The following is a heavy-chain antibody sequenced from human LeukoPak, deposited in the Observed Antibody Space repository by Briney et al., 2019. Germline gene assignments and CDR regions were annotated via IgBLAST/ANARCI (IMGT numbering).Heavy chain of an antibody. CDR1: GFTFSTYT. CDR2: ISSSSSYI. V-gene: IGHV3-21*01. J-gene: IGHJ4*02. CDR3: ARTSYENYFDY. D-gene: IGHD3-22*01. Sequence: GGSLRLSCAASGFTFSTYTMNWVRQAPGKGLEWVSSISSSSSYIYYADSVKGRLTISRDNAKNSLYLQVNSLRAEDTAVYFCARTSYENYFDYWGQGTLVTVSS.